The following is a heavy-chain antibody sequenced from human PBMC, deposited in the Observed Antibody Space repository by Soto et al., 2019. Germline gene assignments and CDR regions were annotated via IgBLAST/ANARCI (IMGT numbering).Heavy chain of an antibody. CDR2: ISAYNDKT. Sequence: QAQLVQSGAEVKKPGASVKVSCKTSGYPFTSYGINWVRQAPGQGPEWMGWISAYNDKTIYTQKFQGRVTMTTDTSTSTAYMELRSLRSDDTAVYYCARDRLIAVTGLLRNWGQGTLVTVSS. J-gene: IGHJ4*02. V-gene: IGHV1-18*01. D-gene: IGHD6-19*01. CDR3: ARDRLIAVTGLLRN. CDR1: GYPFTSYG.